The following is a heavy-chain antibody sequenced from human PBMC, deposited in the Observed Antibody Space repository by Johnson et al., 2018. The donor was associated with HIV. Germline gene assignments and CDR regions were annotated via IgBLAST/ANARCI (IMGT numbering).Heavy chain of an antibody. J-gene: IGHJ3*02. V-gene: IGHV3-66*02. CDR3: ARGGDGSQRGGHNHLWLFAFDI. CDR2: IYSGGST. CDR1: GFTVSSNY. D-gene: IGHD2-21*01. Sequence: EVQLVESGGGLVQPGRSLRLSCAASGFTVSSNYMSWVRQAPGKGLEWVSVIYSGGSTYYADSVKGRFTISRDNSKNTLYLQMNSLRPEDTAVYFCARGGDGSQRGGHNHLWLFAFDIWGQGTMVTVSS.